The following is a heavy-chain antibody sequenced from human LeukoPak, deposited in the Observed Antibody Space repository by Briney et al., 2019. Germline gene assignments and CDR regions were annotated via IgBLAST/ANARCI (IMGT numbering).Heavy chain of an antibody. D-gene: IGHD6-6*01. J-gene: IGHJ4*02. CDR3: AKDPRIAAAYYFDY. Sequence: PGRSLGLSCAASGFTFSSYAMHWVRQAPGKGLEWVAVISKDGNDKHHADSVKGRFTISRDNSKNTLYLQMNSLRAEDTAVYFCAKDPRIAAAYYFDYWGQGTLVTVSS. CDR1: GFTFSSYA. V-gene: IGHV3-30*18. CDR2: ISKDGNDK.